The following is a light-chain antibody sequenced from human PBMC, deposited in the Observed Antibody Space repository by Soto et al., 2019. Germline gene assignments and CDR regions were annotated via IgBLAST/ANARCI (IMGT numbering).Light chain of an antibody. CDR2: GAS. Sequence: ELVLTQSPVALSLSSGERATLSCRASQSVSSTLLTWYQQKPGQAPRLLIYGASNRATGIPDRFSGSGSGTDFTLTISRLEPEDFAVYYCQQYGSSGTFGQGTKVDIK. J-gene: IGKJ1*01. CDR3: QQYGSSGT. CDR1: QSVSSTL. V-gene: IGKV3-20*01.